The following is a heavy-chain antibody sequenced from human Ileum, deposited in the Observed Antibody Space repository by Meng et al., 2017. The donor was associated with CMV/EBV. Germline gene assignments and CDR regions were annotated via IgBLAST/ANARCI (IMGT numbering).Heavy chain of an antibody. D-gene: IGHD3-10*01. Sequence: GGSLRLSWAASGFTFSSYAMHWFRQAPGKGLGWVAIISYDGNNKYYADPVKGRFTISKDNSKNTLYLQMTSLRAEDTAVYYCGRDLYNSQDYWGQGTLVTVSS. J-gene: IGHJ4*02. CDR1: GFTFSSYA. CDR3: GRDLYNSQDY. CDR2: ISYDGNNK. V-gene: IGHV3-30-3*01.